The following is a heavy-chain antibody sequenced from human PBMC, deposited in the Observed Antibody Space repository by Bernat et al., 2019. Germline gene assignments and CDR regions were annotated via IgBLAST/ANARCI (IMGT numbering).Heavy chain of an antibody. Sequence: VQLVESGGGLEQPGRSLRLSCATSGFIFDDYAMHWVRQAPGKGLEWVAVISYDGSNKYYADSVKGRFTISRDNSKNTLYLQMNSLRAEDTAVYYCARDKSNAFDYWGQGTLVTVSS. CDR2: ISYDGSNK. J-gene: IGHJ4*02. D-gene: IGHD1-1*01. CDR3: ARDKSNAFDY. V-gene: IGHV3-30*01. CDR1: GFIFDDYA.